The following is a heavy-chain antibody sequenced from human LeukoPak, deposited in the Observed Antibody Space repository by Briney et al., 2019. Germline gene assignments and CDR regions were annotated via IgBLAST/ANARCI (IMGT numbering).Heavy chain of an antibody. D-gene: IGHD6-19*01. CDR2: IWADGSNT. Sequence: PGGSLRLSCAASRFTFRTHAMHWVRQAPGKGLEWVSMIWADGSNTYYADCVKGRFTISRDNSRNTLYLQMNSQRAEDTALYYCVRDPPSSGWSFHYWGQGTPVTVSS. CDR1: RFTFRTHA. CDR3: VRDPPSSGWSFHY. V-gene: IGHV3-33*01. J-gene: IGHJ4*02.